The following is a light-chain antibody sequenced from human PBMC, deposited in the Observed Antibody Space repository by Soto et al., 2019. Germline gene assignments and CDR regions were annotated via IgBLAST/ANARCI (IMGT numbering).Light chain of an antibody. V-gene: IGLV2-8*01. Sequence: QSVLARPPSASGSPGQSVTISCTGTKNDIGVYDFVSWYQHHPGKAPRLIIYEVVQRPSGVPDRFSGSKSGNTASLTVSGLQAADEADYFCKSYAGSNTYVFGRGTKLTVL. CDR2: EVV. CDR3: KSYAGSNTYV. CDR1: KNDIGVYDF. J-gene: IGLJ1*01.